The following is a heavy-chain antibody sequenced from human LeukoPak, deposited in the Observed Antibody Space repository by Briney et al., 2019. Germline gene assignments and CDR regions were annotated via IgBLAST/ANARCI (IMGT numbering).Heavy chain of an antibody. Sequence: ASVKVSCKASGYTFTSYDINWVRQATGQGLEWMGWMNPNSGNTGYAQKFQGRVTTTRNTSISTAYMELSSLRSEDTAVYYCARPVSEYSSSFDDWGQGTLVTVSS. D-gene: IGHD6-6*01. CDR1: GYTFTSYD. V-gene: IGHV1-8*03. J-gene: IGHJ4*02. CDR2: MNPNSGNT. CDR3: ARPVSEYSSSFDD.